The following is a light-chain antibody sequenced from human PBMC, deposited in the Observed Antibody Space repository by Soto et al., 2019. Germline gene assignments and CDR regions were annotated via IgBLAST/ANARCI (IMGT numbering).Light chain of an antibody. CDR2: DVT. Sequence: QSVLTQPASVSGSPGQSITISCTGTSSDVGGYQYVSWYQQHPGKVPKLMIYDVTKRPSGVSNRFSASKSGNTASLTISGLQAEDEADYYCSSYTSRATVVFGGGTKVTVL. CDR3: SSYTSRATVV. V-gene: IGLV2-14*03. CDR1: SSDVGGYQY. J-gene: IGLJ2*01.